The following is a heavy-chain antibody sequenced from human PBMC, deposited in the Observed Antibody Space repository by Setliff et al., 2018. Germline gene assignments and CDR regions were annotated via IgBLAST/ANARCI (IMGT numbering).Heavy chain of an antibody. Sequence: TSETLSLTCTVSGGSISSRSYYWSWIRQAPGKGLEWVATIEPDGNKKFYLDSVKGRFTISRDNAKNSLSLQMNGLRAEDTSVYYCARDVFDFRTGQGGPWGQGTRVTVSS. J-gene: IGHJ5*02. CDR1: GGSISSRSYY. D-gene: IGHD3-3*01. CDR2: IEPDGNKK. CDR3: ARDVFDFRTGQGGP. V-gene: IGHV3-7*01.